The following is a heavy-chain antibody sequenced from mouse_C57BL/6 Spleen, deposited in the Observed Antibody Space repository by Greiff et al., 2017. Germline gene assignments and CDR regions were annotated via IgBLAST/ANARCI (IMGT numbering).Heavy chain of an antibody. D-gene: IGHD1-1*01. J-gene: IGHJ4*01. CDR1: GYTFTDYN. V-gene: IGHV1-18*01. Sequence: DVQLQESGPELVKPGASVKIPCKASGYTFTDYNMDWVKQSHGKSLEWIGDINPNNGGTIYNQKFKGKATLTVDKSSSTAYMELRSLTSEDTAVYYCARRVLLRSGGYAMDYWGQGTSVTVSS. CDR2: INPNNGGT. CDR3: ARRVLLRSGGYAMDY.